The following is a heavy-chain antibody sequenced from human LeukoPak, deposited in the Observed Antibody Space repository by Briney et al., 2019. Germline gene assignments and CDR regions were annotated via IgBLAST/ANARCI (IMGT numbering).Heavy chain of an antibody. CDR1: GFTFSSYA. D-gene: IGHD3-3*01. V-gene: IGHV3-30-3*01. J-gene: IGHJ4*02. CDR3: ALRFDY. CDR2: ISYDGSNK. Sequence: PGRSLRLSCAASGFTFSSYAMHWVRQAPGKGLEWVAVISYDGSNKYYADSVKGRFTISRDNSKNTLYLQMNSLRAEDTAVYYCALRFDYWGQGTLVTVSS.